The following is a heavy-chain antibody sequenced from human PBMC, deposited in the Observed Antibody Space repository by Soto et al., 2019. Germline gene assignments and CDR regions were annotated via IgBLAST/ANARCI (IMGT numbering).Heavy chain of an antibody. V-gene: IGHV3-30*18. J-gene: IGHJ4*02. CDR2: ISYDGSNK. D-gene: IGHD1-26*01. CDR3: AKEWEGGGYPPDY. CDR1: GFTSSSYG. Sequence: QVQLVESGGGVVQPGRSLRLSCAASGFTSSSYGMHWVRQAPGKGLEWVAVISYDGSNKYYADSVKGRFTISRDNSKNTLYLKMNSRRAGDTAVYYCAKEWEGGGYPPDYGGQGPLVTVSS.